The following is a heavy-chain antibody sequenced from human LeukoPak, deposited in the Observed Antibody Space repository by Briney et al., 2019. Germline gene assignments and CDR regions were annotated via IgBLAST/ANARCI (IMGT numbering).Heavy chain of an antibody. V-gene: IGHV3-33*01. D-gene: IGHD3-10*01. J-gene: IGHJ4*02. Sequence: GRSLRLSCVASGFTFTSHGMHWVRQAPGKGLEWVAIIWYDGSKKYYADSVKGRFTISRDDSKNTLYVQMNSLRVEDTAVYYCARAVQGVTLDYWGQGTLVTVSS. CDR3: ARAVQGVTLDY. CDR2: IWYDGSKK. CDR1: GFTFTSHG.